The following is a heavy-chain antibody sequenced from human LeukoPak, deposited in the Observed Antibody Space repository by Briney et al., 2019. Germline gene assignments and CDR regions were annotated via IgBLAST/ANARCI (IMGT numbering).Heavy chain of an antibody. Sequence: ASVKVSCKASGYTFIAYYMHWVRQAPGQGLEWMGWINPNSGGTNYAQKFQGRVTMTRDTSISTAYMDLSRLRSDDTAVYYCARGMGVLVPAATWFDPWGQGTLVSVSS. CDR2: INPNSGGT. CDR3: ARGMGVLVPAATWFDP. V-gene: IGHV1-2*02. J-gene: IGHJ5*02. D-gene: IGHD2-2*01. CDR1: GYTFIAYY.